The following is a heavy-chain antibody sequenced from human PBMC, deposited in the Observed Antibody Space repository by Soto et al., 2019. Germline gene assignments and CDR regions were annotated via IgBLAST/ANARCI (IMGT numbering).Heavy chain of an antibody. CDR2: IIPILGIA. V-gene: IGHV1-69*02. Sequence: ASVKVSCKASGGTFSSYTISWVRQAPGQGLEWMGRIIPILGIANYAQKFQGRVTITADKSTSTAYMELSSLRSEDTAVYYCARSDGYNYSVFDYWGQGTLVTVSS. CDR1: GGTFSSYT. J-gene: IGHJ4*02. D-gene: IGHD5-12*01. CDR3: ARSDGYNYSVFDY.